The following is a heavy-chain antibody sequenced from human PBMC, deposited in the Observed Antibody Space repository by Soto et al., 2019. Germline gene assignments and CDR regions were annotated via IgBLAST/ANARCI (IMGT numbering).Heavy chain of an antibody. D-gene: IGHD3-3*01. CDR2: TYYRSKWYN. V-gene: IGHV6-1*01. CDR3: ARDRVLRFLEWSRGFDP. CDR1: GDSVSSNSAA. Sequence: PSQTLSLTCAISGDSVSSNSAAWNLIRQSPSRGLEWLGRTYYRSKWYNDYAVSVKSRITINPDTSKNQFSLQLNSVTPEDTAVYYCARDRVLRFLEWSRGFDPWGQGTLVTVSS. J-gene: IGHJ5*02.